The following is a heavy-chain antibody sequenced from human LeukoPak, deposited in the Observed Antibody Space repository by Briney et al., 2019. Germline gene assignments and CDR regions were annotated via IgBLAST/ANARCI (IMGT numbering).Heavy chain of an antibody. D-gene: IGHD2-15*01. V-gene: IGHV1-69*13. J-gene: IGHJ4*02. CDR3: ARNPLVDAYFDY. CDR1: GGTFSSYA. CDR2: IIPIFGTA. Sequence: GASVKVSCKASGGTFSSYAISWVRQAPGQGLEWMGGIIPIFGTANYAQKFQGRVTITADESTSTAYMELSSLRSGDTAVYYCARNPLVDAYFDYWGQGTLVTVSS.